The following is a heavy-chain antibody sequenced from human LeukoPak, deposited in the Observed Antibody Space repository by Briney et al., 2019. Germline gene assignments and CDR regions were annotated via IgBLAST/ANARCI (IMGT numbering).Heavy chain of an antibody. Sequence: GGSLRLSCAASGFTFRIYSMNWVRRGPGKGLEWVSYISSGGSTIYYADSVRGRFTVSRDNAKNSLYLEMNGLRAEDTAVYYCARGEQEMATMSIDYWGQGSRVTVSS. V-gene: IGHV3-48*01. D-gene: IGHD5-24*01. CDR1: GFTFRIYS. CDR3: ARGEQEMATMSIDY. J-gene: IGHJ4*02. CDR2: ISSGGSTI.